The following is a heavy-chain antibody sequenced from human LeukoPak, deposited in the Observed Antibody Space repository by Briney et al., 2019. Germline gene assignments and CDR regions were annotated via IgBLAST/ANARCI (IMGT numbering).Heavy chain of an antibody. V-gene: IGHV4-34*01. CDR1: GGSFSGYY. Sequence: PSETLSLTXAVYGGSFSGYYWSWIRQPPGKGLEWIGEINHSGSTNYNPSLKSRVTISVDTSKNQFSLKLSSVTAADTAVYYCARDDSSGYYFDYWGQGTLVTVSS. J-gene: IGHJ4*02. CDR3: ARDDSSGYYFDY. CDR2: INHSGST. D-gene: IGHD3-22*01.